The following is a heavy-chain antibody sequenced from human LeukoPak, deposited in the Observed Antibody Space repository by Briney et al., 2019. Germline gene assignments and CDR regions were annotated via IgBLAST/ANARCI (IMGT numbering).Heavy chain of an antibody. J-gene: IGHJ3*02. D-gene: IGHD4-23*01. Sequence: SETLSLTCTVSGGSVNSYYWSWIRQPAGKGLEWIGRIYKTGATDYNPSLKSRVTISVLTSKNRFSLKLSSVTAADTAVYYCATLTGGDDAFDIWGQGTMVTVSS. CDR3: ATLTGGDDAFDI. V-gene: IGHV4-4*07. CDR1: GGSVNSYY. CDR2: IYKTGAT.